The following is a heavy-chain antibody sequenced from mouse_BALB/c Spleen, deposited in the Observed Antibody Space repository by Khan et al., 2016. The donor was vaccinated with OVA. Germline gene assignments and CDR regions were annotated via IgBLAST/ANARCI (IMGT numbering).Heavy chain of an antibody. V-gene: IGHV1S137*01. J-gene: IGHJ2*01. CDR1: GYTFTDYA. D-gene: IGHD2-3*01. CDR2: ISTYSGNT. CDR3: TRPAYDGYYDY. Sequence: QVQLQQSGPELVRPGVSVKISCKGSGYTFTDYAMHWVKQSHAKSLEWIGLISTYSGNTNYKQKFKGKATMTVDKSSSTAYMELARLTSEDSAISYCTRPAYDGYYDYWGQGTTLTVS.